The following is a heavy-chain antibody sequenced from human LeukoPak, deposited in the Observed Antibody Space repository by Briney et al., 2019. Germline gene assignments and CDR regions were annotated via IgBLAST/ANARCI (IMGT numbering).Heavy chain of an antibody. V-gene: IGHV3-23*01. CDR2: INNSGGST. D-gene: IGHD1-26*01. CDR1: GFTLNNYA. Sequence: PGGSLRLSCAASGFTLNNYAMSWVRQAPGKGLEWVSIINNSGGSTYYADPMKGRFTISRDLSKNTLYLQMNSLRAEDTALYYCARKYSGTNPFDYWGQGTLVTVSS. J-gene: IGHJ4*02. CDR3: ARKYSGTNPFDY.